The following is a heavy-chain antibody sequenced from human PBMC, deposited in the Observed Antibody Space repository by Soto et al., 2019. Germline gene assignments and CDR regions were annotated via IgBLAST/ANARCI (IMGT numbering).Heavy chain of an antibody. D-gene: IGHD3-3*01. J-gene: IGHJ6*02. CDR1: GYSFTSYW. CDR3: AISKVTIFGVVKKTYYYYYGMDV. CDR2: IHPGDSDT. V-gene: IGHV5-51*01. Sequence: GESLKISCKGSGYSFTSYWIGWVRQMPGKGLEWMGIIHPGDSDTRYSPSFQGQVTISADKSISTAYLQWSSLKASDTAMYYCAISKVTIFGVVKKTYYYYYGMDVWGQGTTVTVSS.